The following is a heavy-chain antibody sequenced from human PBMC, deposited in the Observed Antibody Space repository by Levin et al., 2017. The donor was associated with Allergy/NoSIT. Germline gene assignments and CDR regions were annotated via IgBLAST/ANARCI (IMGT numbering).Heavy chain of an antibody. Sequence: HAGGSLRLSCEASEFTVINNYMRWVRQAPGKGLEWVSHIYSGGQTDYADSVKGRFTISRDNSKNTLFLQMNSLRTEDTALYYCARDGGVTVPGDYWGQGTLVTVSS. V-gene: IGHV3-66*01. J-gene: IGHJ4*02. CDR3: ARDGGVTVPGDY. D-gene: IGHD6-19*01. CDR2: IYSGGQT. CDR1: EFTVINNY.